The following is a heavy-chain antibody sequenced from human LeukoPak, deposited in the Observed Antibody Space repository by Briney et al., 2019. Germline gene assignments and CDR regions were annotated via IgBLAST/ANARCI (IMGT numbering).Heavy chain of an antibody. CDR1: GYTFTSYA. CDR2: INAGNGNT. CDR3: ARDDYYYYGMDV. J-gene: IGHJ6*04. Sequence: ASVKVSCKASGYTFTSYAMHWVRQAPGQRLGWMGWINAGNGNTKYSQKFQGRVTITRDTSASTAYMELSSLRSEDTAVYYCARDDYYYYGMDVWGKGTTVTVSS. V-gene: IGHV1-3*01.